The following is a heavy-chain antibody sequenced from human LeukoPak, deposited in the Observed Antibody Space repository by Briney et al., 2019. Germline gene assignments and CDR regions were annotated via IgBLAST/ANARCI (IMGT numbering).Heavy chain of an antibody. D-gene: IGHD6-13*01. Sequence: HPGGSLRLSCAASGFTFSSYAMHWVRQAPGKGLEWVAVISYDGSNKYYADSVKGRFTISRDNSKNTLYLQMNSLRAEDMAVYYCARQPTGTGALGGSWFDPWGQGTLITVSS. V-gene: IGHV3-30-3*01. CDR2: ISYDGSNK. J-gene: IGHJ5*02. CDR1: GFTFSSYA. CDR3: ARQPTGTGALGGSWFDP.